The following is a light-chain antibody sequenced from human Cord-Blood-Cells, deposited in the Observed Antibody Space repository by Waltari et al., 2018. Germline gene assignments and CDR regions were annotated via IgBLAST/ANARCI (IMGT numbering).Light chain of an antibody. J-gene: IGLJ3*02. CDR2: SNT. V-gene: IGLV1-44*01. CDR1: SSNIGSNT. CDR3: AAWDDSLNGWV. Sequence: QSVLTQPPSASGTPGQRVTISCSGSSSNIGSNTVNWYQQLPGTAPTLLIYSNTQPPSGVPDRFSGSESGTSAALAISGLQSEDEADYYCAAWDDSLNGWVFGGGTKLTVL.